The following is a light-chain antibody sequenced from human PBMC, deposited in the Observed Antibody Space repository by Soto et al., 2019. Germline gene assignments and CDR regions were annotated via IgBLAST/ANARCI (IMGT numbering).Light chain of an antibody. CDR3: HQFDSSLT. CDR1: QSVSSSF. Sequence: EIPLTQSPATLSLSPGEGATLSCRASQSVSSSFLAWYQQQPGQAPRLLIYATSRRAPGIPDRFSGSGSGTDFTLTISRLEPEDFAVYYCHQFDSSLTFGQGTKVEIK. CDR2: ATS. J-gene: IGKJ1*01. V-gene: IGKV3-20*01.